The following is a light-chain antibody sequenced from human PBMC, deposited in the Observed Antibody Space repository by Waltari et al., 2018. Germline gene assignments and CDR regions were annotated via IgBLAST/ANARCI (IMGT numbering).Light chain of an antibody. V-gene: IGKV3-20*01. CDR1: QSVASTY. CDR2: GAS. Sequence: EIVLTQSPGTLSLSPGERANLSCRASQSVASTYLGWYQQKPGQAPRLLIYGASSRATGIPDRFSGSGSGTDFTLTISRLEPEDFAVYYCQQYDNSPYTFGQGTKLEI. CDR3: QQYDNSPYT. J-gene: IGKJ2*01.